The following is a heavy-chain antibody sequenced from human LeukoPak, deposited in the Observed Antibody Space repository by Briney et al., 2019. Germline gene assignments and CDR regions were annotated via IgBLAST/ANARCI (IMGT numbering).Heavy chain of an antibody. Sequence: SETLSLTCTVSGGSISSSSYYWGWIRQPPGKGLEWIGSIYYSGSTYYNPSLKSRVTISVDTSKNQFSLKLSSVTAADTAVYYCARGKDYGDNWFDPWGQGTLVTVSS. CDR1: GGSISSSSYY. D-gene: IGHD4-17*01. CDR3: ARGKDYGDNWFDP. CDR2: IYYSGST. V-gene: IGHV4-39*07. J-gene: IGHJ5*02.